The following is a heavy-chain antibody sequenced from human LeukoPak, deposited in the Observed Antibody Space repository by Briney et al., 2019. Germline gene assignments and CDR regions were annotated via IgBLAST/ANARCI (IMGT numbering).Heavy chain of an antibody. D-gene: IGHD4-17*01. J-gene: IGHJ4*02. Sequence: ASVKVSCKASGGTFSSYAISWLRQAPGQGLEWMGGIIPIFGTANYAQKFQGRVTITADESTSTAYMELSSLRSEDTAVYYCARDDMTTVSYFDYWGQGTLVTVSS. V-gene: IGHV1-69*13. CDR3: ARDDMTTVSYFDY. CDR1: GGTFSSYA. CDR2: IIPIFGTA.